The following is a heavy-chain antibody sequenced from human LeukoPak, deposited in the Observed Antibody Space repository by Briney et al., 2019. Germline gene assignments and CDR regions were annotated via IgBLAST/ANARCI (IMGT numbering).Heavy chain of an antibody. Sequence: PSETLSLTCTVSGGSVRSGSYYWSWIRQPPGKGLEWIGYIYYSGSPNYNPPLKSRVPISVDTSKNQFSLKLSSVTAADTAVYYCARGTYYDILTGYFFDYWGQGTLVTVYS. CDR1: GGSVRSGSYY. V-gene: IGHV4-61*01. D-gene: IGHD3-9*01. J-gene: IGHJ4*02. CDR2: IYYSGSP. CDR3: ARGTYYDILTGYFFDY.